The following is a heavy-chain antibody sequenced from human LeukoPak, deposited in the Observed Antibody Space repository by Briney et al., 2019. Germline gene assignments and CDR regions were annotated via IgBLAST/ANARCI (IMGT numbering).Heavy chain of an antibody. J-gene: IGHJ6*04. V-gene: IGHV1-18*04. CDR2: ISPYNDNT. CDR1: GYTFNTYG. CDR3: AREPQSEGGFDV. Sequence: ASVKVSCKASGYTFNTYGIDWVRLAPGQGLEWLGWISPYNDNTIYARKFQGRDTVTADTSTNTAYMELRSLTSDDTAIYFCAREPQSEGGFDVWGEGTTVTVSS.